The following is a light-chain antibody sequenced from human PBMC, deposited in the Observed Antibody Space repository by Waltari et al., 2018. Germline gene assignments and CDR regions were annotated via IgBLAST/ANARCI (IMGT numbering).Light chain of an antibody. Sequence: SYELTQPPSVSVSPGQTARLPCPGDDLPTKYPYWYQQKPGQAPVVVIYEDTKRPSGIPERFSGSSSGTMATFTISGAQVEDEADYYCYSTDSSGNHRVFGRGTKLTVL. J-gene: IGLJ3*02. CDR1: DLPTKY. CDR3: YSTDSSGNHRV. V-gene: IGLV3-10*01. CDR2: EDT.